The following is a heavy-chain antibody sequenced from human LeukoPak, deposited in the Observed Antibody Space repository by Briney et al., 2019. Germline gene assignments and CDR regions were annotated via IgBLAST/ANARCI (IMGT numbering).Heavy chain of an antibody. J-gene: IGHJ6*03. V-gene: IGHV3-20*01. CDR3: ARVEKGYYYYMDV. CDR1: GFTFDDYG. Sequence: GGSLRLSCAASGFTFDDYGMSWVRQAPGKGLEWVSGINWNGGSTGYADSVKGRFTISRDNAKNSLYLQMNSLRAEDTALYHCARVEKGYYYYMDVWGKGTTVTVSS. CDR2: INWNGGST.